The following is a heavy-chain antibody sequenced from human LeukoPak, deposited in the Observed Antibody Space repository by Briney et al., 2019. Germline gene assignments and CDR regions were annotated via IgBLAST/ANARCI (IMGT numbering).Heavy chain of an antibody. J-gene: IGHJ3*01. CDR3: ARDGTN. CDR2: INPNSGGT. CDR1: GYSFTGNY. Sequence: GASVKVSCKPSGYSFTGNYINWVRQAPGQGLEWMGGINPNSGGTNYAPKFQGRITLTRDTSISTAYMELSRLESDDAAVYYCARDGTNWGQGTMVTVSS. V-gene: IGHV1-2*02.